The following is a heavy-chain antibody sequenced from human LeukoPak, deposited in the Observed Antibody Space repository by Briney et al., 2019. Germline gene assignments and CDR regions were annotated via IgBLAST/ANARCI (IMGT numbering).Heavy chain of an antibody. D-gene: IGHD3-10*01. CDR1: GGGFRGFY. V-gene: IGHV4-34*01. CDR2: INHSGST. CDR3: ARSYYKVWYFDL. Sequence: SGTPAPPRPVHGGGFRGFYWSLIRQPPRKGVGLIGEINHSGSTNYNPSLKSRVTISVDTSKNQFSLKLSSVTAADTAAYYCARSYYKVWYFDLWGRGTLVTVSS. J-gene: IGHJ2*01.